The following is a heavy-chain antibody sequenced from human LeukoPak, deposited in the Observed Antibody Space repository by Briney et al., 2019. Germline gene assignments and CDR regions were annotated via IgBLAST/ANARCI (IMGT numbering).Heavy chain of an antibody. CDR3: ARPGGIGFSYFDY. CDR2: INPSSSST. J-gene: IGHJ4*02. CDR1: GYTFTSYY. Sequence: EASVTVSCKASGYTFTSYYMHWVRQAPGQGLEWMGIINPSSSSTSYAQKFQGRVTMTRDTAKSTVYMELSSLRSEDTAVYYCARPGGIGFSYFDYWGQGTVVTVSS. V-gene: IGHV1-46*01. D-gene: IGHD2-15*01.